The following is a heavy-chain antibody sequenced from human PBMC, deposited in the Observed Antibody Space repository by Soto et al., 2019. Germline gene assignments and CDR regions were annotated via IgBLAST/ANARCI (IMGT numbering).Heavy chain of an antibody. CDR3: ARDGYNWNYGPFDY. CDR1: GDNFRSYG. Sequence: QVQLVESGGGVVQPGRSLRLSCAASGDNFRSYGMHWVREAPGKGLVWVAVIWSDGSNKYYADSVKGRFTISRDNSNNTLYLQMNSLRAEDTAVYYCARDGYNWNYGPFDYWGQGTLVTVSS. D-gene: IGHD1-7*01. CDR2: IWSDGSNK. J-gene: IGHJ4*02. V-gene: IGHV3-33*01.